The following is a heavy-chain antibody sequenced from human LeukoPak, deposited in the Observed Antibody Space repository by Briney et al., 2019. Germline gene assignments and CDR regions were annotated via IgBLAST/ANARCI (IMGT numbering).Heavy chain of an antibody. J-gene: IGHJ4*02. V-gene: IGHV3-30*18. CDR1: GFTFSSYG. CDR2: ISYDGSNK. Sequence: PGGSLRLSCAASGFTFSSYGMHWVRQAPGKGLEWVAVISYDGSNKYYADSVKGRFTISRDNSKNTLYLQLNSLRAEDTAVYYCAKSGGYYGSGRGGYYFDYWGQGTLVTVSS. CDR3: AKSGGYYGSGRGGYYFDY. D-gene: IGHD3-10*01.